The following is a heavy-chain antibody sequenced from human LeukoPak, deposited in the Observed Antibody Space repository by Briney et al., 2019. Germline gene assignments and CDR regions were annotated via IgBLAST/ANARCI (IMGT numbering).Heavy chain of an antibody. CDR2: MNPNSGNT. V-gene: IGHV1-8*03. Sequence: ASVKVSCKASGYTFTSYDINWVRQATGQGLEWMGWMNPNSGNTGYAQKFQGRVTITRNTSISTAYMELSSLRSEDTAVYYCARDPSVAGTTPFDYWGQGTLVTVSS. CDR3: ARDPSVAGTTPFDY. D-gene: IGHD6-19*01. J-gene: IGHJ4*02. CDR1: GYTFTSYD.